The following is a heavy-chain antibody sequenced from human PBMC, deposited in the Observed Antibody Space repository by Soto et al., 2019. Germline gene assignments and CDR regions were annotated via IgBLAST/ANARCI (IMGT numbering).Heavy chain of an antibody. CDR1: GFTLSRSG. CDR3: AKGVAYDILTGIDY. V-gene: IGHV3-30*18. CDR2: ISYDGSNK. J-gene: IGHJ4*02. D-gene: IGHD3-9*01. Sequence: PGGSLRLSCAASGFTLSRSGMHWVRLASRKGLEWVAVISYDGSNKYYADSVKGRFTISRDNSKNTLYLQMNSLRAEDTAVYYCAKGVAYDILTGIDYWGQGTLVTVSS.